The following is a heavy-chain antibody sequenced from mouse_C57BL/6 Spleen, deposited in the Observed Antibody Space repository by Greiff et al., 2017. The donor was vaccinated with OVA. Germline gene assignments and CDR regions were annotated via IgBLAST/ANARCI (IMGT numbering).Heavy chain of an antibody. D-gene: IGHD4-1*01. Sequence: EVKVVESGGDLVKPGGSLKLSCAASGFTFSSYGMSWVRQTPDKRLEWVATISSGGSYTYYPDSVKGRFIISRDNAKNTLYLQMSSLKSEDTAMYYCARITGTDFDYWGQGTTLTVSS. J-gene: IGHJ2*01. CDR3: ARITGTDFDY. V-gene: IGHV5-6*01. CDR1: GFTFSSYG. CDR2: ISSGGSYT.